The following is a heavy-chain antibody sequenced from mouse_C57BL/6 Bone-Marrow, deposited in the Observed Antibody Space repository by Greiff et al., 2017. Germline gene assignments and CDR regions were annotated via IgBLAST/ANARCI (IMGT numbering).Heavy chain of an antibody. V-gene: IGHV1-72*01. CDR2: IDPNSGCT. Sequence: VKQSCKASGYTFTSYWMHWVKQRPGRGLEGIGRIDPNSGCTKYNEKFKSKATLTVDKTTSTAYMQLSSLPSEDSAVYYCARWRLRPYYFDYWGQGTPLTVSS. J-gene: IGHJ2*01. CDR3: ARWRLRPYYFDY. CDR1: GYTFTSYW. D-gene: IGHD2-2*01.